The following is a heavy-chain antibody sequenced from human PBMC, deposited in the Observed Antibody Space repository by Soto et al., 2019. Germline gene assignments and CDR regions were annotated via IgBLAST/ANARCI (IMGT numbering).Heavy chain of an antibody. V-gene: IGHV3-23*01. CDR2: IGGRGTSS. D-gene: IGHD3-22*01. J-gene: IGHJ4*02. Sequence: GGSLRLSCAASGFTFSNYAMSWVRQAPGKGLEWVSGIGGRGTSSYYADSVKGRFAISRDNSYNTLFLQLHSLRAEDPAVYDCAKSHYADSGGDYYDFWGQGTLVTVSS. CDR1: GFTFSNYA. CDR3: AKSHYADSGGDYYDF.